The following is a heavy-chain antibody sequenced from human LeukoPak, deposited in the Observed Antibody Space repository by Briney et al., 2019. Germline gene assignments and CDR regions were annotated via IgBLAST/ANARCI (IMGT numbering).Heavy chain of an antibody. D-gene: IGHD4-17*01. CDR2: IYYSGST. CDR3: ARAGAVTIDY. Sequence: SETLSLTCAVYGGSFSGKHWRWIRQSLGKGLEWIGYIYYSGSTYYNPSLKSRVTISVDTSKNQFSLKLSSVTAADTAVYYCARAGAVTIDYWGQGTLVTVSS. CDR1: GGSFSGKH. V-gene: IGHV4-30-4*08. J-gene: IGHJ4*02.